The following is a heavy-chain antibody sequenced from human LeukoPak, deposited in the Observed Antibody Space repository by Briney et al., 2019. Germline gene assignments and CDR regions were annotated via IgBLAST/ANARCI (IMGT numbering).Heavy chain of an antibody. Sequence: SETLSLTCTVSGGSISSYYWSWIRQPAGKGLEWIGRIYTSGSTNYNLSLKSRVTMSVDTSKNQFSLKLSSVTAADTAVYYCARAKSDFWSLDAFDIWGQGTMVTVSS. V-gene: IGHV4-4*07. CDR3: ARAKSDFWSLDAFDI. D-gene: IGHD3-3*01. CDR2: IYTSGST. J-gene: IGHJ3*02. CDR1: GGSISSYY.